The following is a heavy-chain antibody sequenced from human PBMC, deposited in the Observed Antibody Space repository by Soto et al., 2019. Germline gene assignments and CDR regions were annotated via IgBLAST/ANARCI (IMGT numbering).Heavy chain of an antibody. CDR2: IRSKAYGGTT. V-gene: IGHV3-49*03. J-gene: IGHJ4*02. CDR1: GFTFGDYA. CDR3: TRGSLDY. Sequence: GGSLTLSCTASGFTFGDYAMSWFRQAAGKGLEWVGFIRSKAYGGTTEYAASVKGRFTISRDDSKSIAYLQMNSLKTEDTAVYYCTRGSLDYWGQGTLVTVSS.